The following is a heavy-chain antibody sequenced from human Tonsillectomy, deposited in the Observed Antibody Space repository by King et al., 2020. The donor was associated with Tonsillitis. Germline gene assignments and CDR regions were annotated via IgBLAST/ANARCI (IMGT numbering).Heavy chain of an antibody. J-gene: IGHJ4*02. CDR2: MLVYEGNK. CDR3: AKETDPIRSESSDYPIDY. CDR1: GFTFSNYG. Sequence: QLVQSGGGVVQPGGSLRLSCAASGFTFSNYGMHWVRQAPGKGLQWLAFMLVYEGNKHYAYSVKGRFTISRDNSKNTLFLQMNSLRAEDTAVYYCAKETDPIRSESSDYPIDYWGQGTLVTVSS. V-gene: IGHV3-30*02. D-gene: IGHD3-22*01.